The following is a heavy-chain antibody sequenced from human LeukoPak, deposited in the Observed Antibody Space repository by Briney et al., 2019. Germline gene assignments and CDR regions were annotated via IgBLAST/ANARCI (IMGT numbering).Heavy chain of an antibody. CDR1: GGSISSYY. CDR3: ARYSSSSLDY. CDR2: IYSSGST. Sequence: SETLSLTCTVSGGSISSYYWNWIRQPAGKGLEWIGRIYSSGSTNYNPSLKSRVTMSVDTSKNQFSLKLSSVAAADTAVYYCARYSSSSLDYWGQGTLVTVSS. J-gene: IGHJ4*02. V-gene: IGHV4-4*07. D-gene: IGHD6-6*01.